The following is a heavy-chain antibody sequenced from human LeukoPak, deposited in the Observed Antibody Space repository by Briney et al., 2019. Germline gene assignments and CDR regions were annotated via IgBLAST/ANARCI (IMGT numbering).Heavy chain of an antibody. V-gene: IGHV4-4*07. CDR1: GGSISNYY. J-gene: IGHJ4*02. D-gene: IGHD2-8*01. Sequence: SETLSLTCTVSGGSISNYYWSWIRQPAGKGLKWIGRIYTSGSTNYNPSLKCRVTMSVDTSKNQFSLKLSSVTAADTAVYYCARGGVSNYWGQGTLVTVSS. CDR3: ARGGVSNY. CDR2: IYTSGST.